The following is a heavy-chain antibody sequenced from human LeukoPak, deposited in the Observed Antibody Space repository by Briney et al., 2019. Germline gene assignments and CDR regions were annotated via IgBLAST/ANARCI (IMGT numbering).Heavy chain of an antibody. J-gene: IGHJ4*02. CDR3: AKDLRFLERLIEDY. CDR1: GFTFSSYA. Sequence: GGSLRLSCAASGFTFSSYAMSWVRQAPGKGLEWVSAISGSGGSTYYADSVKGRFTISRDNSKNTLYLQMNSLRAEDTAVYYCAKDLRFLERLIEDYWGQGTLVTVSS. D-gene: IGHD3-3*01. CDR2: ISGSGGST. V-gene: IGHV3-23*01.